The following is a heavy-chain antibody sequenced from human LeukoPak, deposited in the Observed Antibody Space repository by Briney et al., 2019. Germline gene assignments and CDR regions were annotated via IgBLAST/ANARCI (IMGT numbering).Heavy chain of an antibody. CDR2: KNQDGSGK. CDR1: GFTFSIYW. J-gene: IGHJ4*02. CDR3: ARDGSGIGGAFDY. D-gene: IGHD1-14*01. Sequence: PGGTLRLSCAASGFTFSIYWMIWVRQAPGKGLEEVANKNQDGSGKYYVDAVKRRFTISRDNDKNSLYLQMNTLRAEDTAVYYCARDGSGIGGAFDYWGQGTLVTVSS. V-gene: IGHV3-7*01.